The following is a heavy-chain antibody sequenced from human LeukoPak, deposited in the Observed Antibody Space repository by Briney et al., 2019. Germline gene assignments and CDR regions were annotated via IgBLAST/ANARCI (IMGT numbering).Heavy chain of an antibody. D-gene: IGHD2-21*02. V-gene: IGHV3-11*04. CDR1: GFTFSDYY. CDR2: ISSSGSTI. Sequence: PGGSLRLSCAASGFTFSDYYMSWIRQAPGKGLEWVSSISSSGSTIYYADSVKGRFTISRDSDKNSLYLQMKSLRAEDKAVYYCARVLVVVTGNYMDVWGKGTTVTISS. J-gene: IGHJ6*03. CDR3: ARVLVVVTGNYMDV.